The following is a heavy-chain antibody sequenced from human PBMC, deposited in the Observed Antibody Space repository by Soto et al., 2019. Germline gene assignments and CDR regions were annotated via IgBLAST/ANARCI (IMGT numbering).Heavy chain of an antibody. D-gene: IGHD3-3*01. J-gene: IGHJ4*02. CDR2: SNEGSGNS. CDR3: VGDARAISGVVTPDY. CDR1: GYNFKNYA. Sequence: QVQLVQSGAEVKRPGASVRVSCKASGYNFKNYAIHWVRQAPGQRLEWMGWSNEGSGNSRYSQKFQGRVSITRDISANTVYMDLSSLTSEDTATYYCVGDARAISGVVTPDYWGPGTLVTVSS. V-gene: IGHV1-3*01.